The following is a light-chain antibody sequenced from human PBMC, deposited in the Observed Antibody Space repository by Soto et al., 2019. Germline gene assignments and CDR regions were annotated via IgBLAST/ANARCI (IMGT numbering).Light chain of an antibody. CDR2: GAS. Sequence: EIVLTQSPGTLSLSPGERATLSCRASQNISSRYLAWYQQKPGQAPRLLISGASSRATGIPARFSGSGSGTDFTLTISSLQPEDFATYYCLQDYNYPLTFGGGTKVDIK. V-gene: IGKV3D-7*01. J-gene: IGKJ4*01. CDR3: LQDYNYPLT. CDR1: QNISSRY.